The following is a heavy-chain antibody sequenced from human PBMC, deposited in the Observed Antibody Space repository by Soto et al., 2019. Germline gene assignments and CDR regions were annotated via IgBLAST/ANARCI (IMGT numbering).Heavy chain of an antibody. J-gene: IGHJ6*02. Sequence: QVQLVQSGAEVKKPGSSVKVSCQAAGGTFSTYSISGVRQAPGQWLEWMGGSPPIFGTSKYAQNFQGRVKITADESTRTAYMELSSLRSDDTAVYYCASGGRYTKSSYYYGMDVCGQGTTVTV. CDR3: ASGGRYTKSSYYYGMDV. V-gene: IGHV1-69*01. CDR2: SPPIFGTS. CDR1: GGTFSTYS. D-gene: IGHD1-20*01.